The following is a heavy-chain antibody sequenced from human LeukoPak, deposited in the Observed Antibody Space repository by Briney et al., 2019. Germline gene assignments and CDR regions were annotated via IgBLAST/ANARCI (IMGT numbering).Heavy chain of an antibody. CDR3: ARGHNIVGP. V-gene: IGHV4-39*07. D-gene: IGHD1-14*01. Sequence: SETLSLTCTVSGGSISSSSYYWGWIRQPPGKGLEWIGSIYYSGSTYYNPSLKSRVTISVDTSKNQFSLKLSSVTTADTAVYFCARGHNIVGPWGQGTLVTVSS. CDR1: GGSISSSSYY. CDR2: IYYSGST. J-gene: IGHJ5*02.